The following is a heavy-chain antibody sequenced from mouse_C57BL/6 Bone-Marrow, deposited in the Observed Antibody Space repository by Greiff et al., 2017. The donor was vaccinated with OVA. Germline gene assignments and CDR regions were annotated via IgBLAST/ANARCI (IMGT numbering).Heavy chain of an antibody. CDR2: IHPNSGST. CDR3: ASPFYYGNYAWFAY. Sequence: VQLQQPGAELVKPGASVKLSCKASGYTFTSYWMHWVKQRPGQGLEWIGMIHPNSGSTNYNEKFKSKATLTVDKSSSTAYMQLSSLTSEDSAVYYCASPFYYGNYAWFAYWGQGTLVTVSA. CDR1: GYTFTSYW. V-gene: IGHV1-64*01. J-gene: IGHJ3*01. D-gene: IGHD2-1*01.